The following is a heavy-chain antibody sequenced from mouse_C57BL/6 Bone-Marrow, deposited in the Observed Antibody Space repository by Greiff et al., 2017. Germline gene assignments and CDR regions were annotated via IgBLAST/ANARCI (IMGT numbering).Heavy chain of an antibody. CDR1: GYTFTSYW. J-gene: IGHJ2*01. Sequence: VQLQQPGAELVKPGASVKMSCEASGYTFTSYWITWVKQRPGQGLEWIGDIYPGSGSTNYNENFKSKATLTVDTSSSTAYMQLSSLTSEDSAVYYCESSRGNFDYWGQGTTLTVSS. CDR3: ESSRGNFDY. CDR2: IYPGSGST. V-gene: IGHV1-55*01.